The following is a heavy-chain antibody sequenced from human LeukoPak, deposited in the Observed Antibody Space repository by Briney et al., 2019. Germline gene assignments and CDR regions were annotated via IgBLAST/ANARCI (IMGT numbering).Heavy chain of an antibody. CDR2: INHSGST. J-gene: IGHJ5*02. CDR3: ARHYNWFDP. Sequence: SETLSLTCAVYGGSFSGYYWSWIRKPPGKGLEWIGEINHSGSTNYNPSLKSRVTISVDTSKNQFSLKLSSVTAADTAVYYCARHYNWFDPWGQGTLVTVSS. CDR1: GGSFSGYY. V-gene: IGHV4-34*01.